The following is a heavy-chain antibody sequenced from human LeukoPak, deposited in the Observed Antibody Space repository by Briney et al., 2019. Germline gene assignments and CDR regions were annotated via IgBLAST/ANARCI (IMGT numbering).Heavy chain of an antibody. Sequence: SETLSLTCDVYGGSFSGFYWNWIRQPPGKGLEWIGEIDHSGSTNYNPSLKSRVTISVDRANNQFSLKLSSVTAADTAFYYCASQWGSNWPKGYYYYGMDVRGQGTTVTVSS. V-gene: IGHV4-34*01. CDR1: GGSFSGFY. J-gene: IGHJ6*02. CDR3: ASQWGSNWPKGYYYYGMDV. CDR2: IDHSGST. D-gene: IGHD6-13*01.